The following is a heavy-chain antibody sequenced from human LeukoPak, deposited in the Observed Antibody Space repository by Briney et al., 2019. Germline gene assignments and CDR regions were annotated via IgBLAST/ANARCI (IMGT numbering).Heavy chain of an antibody. CDR1: GFTFSGYA. CDR2: ISYDGSNK. Sequence: GGSLRLSCAASGFTFSGYAMHWVRQAPGKGLEWVAVISYDGSNKYYADSVKGRFTISRDNSKSTLYLQMNSLRAEDTAVYYCARDLFAWGQGTLVTVSS. J-gene: IGHJ5*02. CDR3: ARDLFA. V-gene: IGHV3-30*14.